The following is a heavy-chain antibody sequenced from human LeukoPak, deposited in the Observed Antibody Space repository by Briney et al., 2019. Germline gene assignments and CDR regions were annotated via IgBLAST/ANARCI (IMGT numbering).Heavy chain of an antibody. CDR3: AGEPGDRVY. J-gene: IGHJ4*02. Sequence: GGSLRLSCAASGFNVSNNYMSWVRQAPGKGLEWVSLINTVGSTNYPDSVKGRFTISRDNLKNTLYLQMNSLGAEDTAVYYCAGEPGDRVYLGQGTLVTVSS. V-gene: IGHV3-53*01. D-gene: IGHD7-27*01. CDR2: INTVGST. CDR1: GFNVSNNY.